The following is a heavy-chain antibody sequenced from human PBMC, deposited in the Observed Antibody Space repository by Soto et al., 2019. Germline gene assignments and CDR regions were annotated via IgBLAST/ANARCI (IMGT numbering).Heavy chain of an antibody. CDR3: AIDDYGDYERYYYFGY. Sequence: GGSLRLSCAASGFTFSSYAMSWVRQAPGKGLEWVSSISGGGVIRDYADSVKGRFTISRDNSKNTLYLQMNSLRAEDTAVYYCAIDDYGDYERYYYFGYWGQGTLVTVSS. CDR2: ISGGGVIR. CDR1: GFTFSSYA. D-gene: IGHD4-17*01. V-gene: IGHV3-23*01. J-gene: IGHJ4*02.